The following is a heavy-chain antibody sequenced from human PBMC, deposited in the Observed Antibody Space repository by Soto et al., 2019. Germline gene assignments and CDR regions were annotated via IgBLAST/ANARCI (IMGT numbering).Heavy chain of an antibody. J-gene: IGHJ5*02. CDR3: AKRGSYCGGDCYRGPDNWFDP. Sequence: PGGSLRLSCAASGCTVSSYAMSWVRQAPVKGLEWVSAISGSGGSTYYADSVKGRFTISRDNSKNTLYLQMNSLRAEDTAVYYCAKRGSYCGGDCYRGPDNWFDPWGQGTLVTVSS. CDR1: GCTVSSYA. D-gene: IGHD2-21*02. CDR2: ISGSGGST. V-gene: IGHV3-23*01.